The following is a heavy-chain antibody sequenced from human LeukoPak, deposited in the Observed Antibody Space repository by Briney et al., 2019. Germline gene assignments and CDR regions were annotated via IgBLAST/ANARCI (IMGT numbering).Heavy chain of an antibody. CDR1: GFTFSSYA. Sequence: GGSLRLSCAASGFTFSSYAMNWVRQAPGKGLEWVSSISSSSSYIYYADSVKGRFTISRDNAKNSLYLQMNSLRAEDTAVYYCARDPMAGTGRYFQHWGQGTLVTVSS. CDR3: ARDPMAGTGRYFQH. D-gene: IGHD6-19*01. CDR2: ISSSSSYI. V-gene: IGHV3-21*01. J-gene: IGHJ1*01.